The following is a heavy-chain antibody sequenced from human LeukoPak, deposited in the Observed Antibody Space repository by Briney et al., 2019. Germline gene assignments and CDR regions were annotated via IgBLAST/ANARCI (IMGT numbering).Heavy chain of an antibody. CDR2: IYYSGST. V-gene: IGHV4-39*01. Sequence: TETLCLTCTVSGGSISSSSYYWGWIRQPPGKGLEWIGSIYYSGSTYYNPSLKSRVTISVDTPKNQFSLKLSSVTAADTAVYYCARRDSSGWYGPGAFDIWGQGTMVTVSS. CDR3: ARRDSSGWYGPGAFDI. CDR1: GGSISSSSYY. J-gene: IGHJ3*02. D-gene: IGHD6-19*01.